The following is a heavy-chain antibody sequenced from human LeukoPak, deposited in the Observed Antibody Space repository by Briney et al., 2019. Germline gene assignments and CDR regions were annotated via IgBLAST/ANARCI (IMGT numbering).Heavy chain of an antibody. D-gene: IGHD6-13*01. Sequence: GESLKISCKGSGYSFTSYWIGWVRQATGQGLEWMGWMNPSSGNTGYAQKFQGRVTMTRNTSISTAYMELSSLRSEDTAVYYCARASRLSRYSSSPARMDVWGQGTTVTVSS. CDR3: ARASRLSRYSSSPARMDV. V-gene: IGHV1-8*02. J-gene: IGHJ6*02. CDR1: GYSFTSYW. CDR2: MNPSSGNT.